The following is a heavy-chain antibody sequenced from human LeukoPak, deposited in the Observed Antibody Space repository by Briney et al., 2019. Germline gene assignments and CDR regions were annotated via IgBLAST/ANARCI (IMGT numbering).Heavy chain of an antibody. CDR3: ARDGVYYYGSGSSDYHYYYYMDV. D-gene: IGHD3-10*01. V-gene: IGHV4-61*02. CDR1: GGSISSGSYY. CDR2: IYTSGST. J-gene: IGHJ6*03. Sequence: SETLSLTCTVSGGSISSGSYYWSWIRQPAGKGLEWIGRIYTSGSTNYNPSLKSRVTISVDTSKNQFSLKLSSVTAADTAVYYCARDGVYYYGSGSSDYHYYYYMDVWGKGTTVTVSS.